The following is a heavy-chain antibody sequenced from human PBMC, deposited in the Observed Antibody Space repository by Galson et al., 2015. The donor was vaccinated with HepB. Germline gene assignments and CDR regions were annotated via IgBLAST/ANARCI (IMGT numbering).Heavy chain of an antibody. Sequence: SLRLSCAAYGFNFRSYARHWVRQAPGKGLEWVGVISYDGSNKSYADSVKVRFTISRDNSKNTLYLQMNSLRAEDTAVYYCARDRRIAAVPDWYFDLWGRGTLVTVSS. CDR2: ISYDGSNK. D-gene: IGHD6-13*01. CDR1: GFNFRSYA. V-gene: IGHV3-30*04. J-gene: IGHJ2*01. CDR3: ARDRRIAAVPDWYFDL.